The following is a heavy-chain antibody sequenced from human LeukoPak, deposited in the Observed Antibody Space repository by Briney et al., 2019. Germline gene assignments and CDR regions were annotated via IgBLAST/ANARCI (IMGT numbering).Heavy chain of an antibody. CDR2: IYTSGST. D-gene: IGHD3-3*01. Sequence: KSSETLSLTCTVSGGSISSYYWSWIRQPAGKGLEWIGRIYTSGSTNYNPSLKSRVTMSVDTSKNQFSLKLSSVTAADTAVYYCARVSFWSGTERNYYYYMDVWGKGTTVTVSS. J-gene: IGHJ6*03. CDR3: ARVSFWSGTERNYYYYMDV. V-gene: IGHV4-4*07. CDR1: GGSISSYY.